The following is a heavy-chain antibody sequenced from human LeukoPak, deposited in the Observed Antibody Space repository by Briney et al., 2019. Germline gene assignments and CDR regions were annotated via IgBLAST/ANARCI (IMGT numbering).Heavy chain of an antibody. Sequence: ASVKVSCKASGYTFTSYGISWVRQAPGQGPEWMGWISPYNSDTNYAQRLQGRVTMTTDTSTSTAYMELRSLRSDDTAMYYCARDIGYCSGGTCSPYCDYWGQGTLVTVSS. CDR1: GYTFTSYG. V-gene: IGHV1-18*04. J-gene: IGHJ4*02. D-gene: IGHD2-15*01. CDR3: ARDIGYCSGGTCSPYCDY. CDR2: ISPYNSDT.